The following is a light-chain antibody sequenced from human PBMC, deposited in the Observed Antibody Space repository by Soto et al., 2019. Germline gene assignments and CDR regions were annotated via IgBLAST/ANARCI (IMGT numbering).Light chain of an antibody. Sequence: DLQMTQSPSSLSASVGDRLTITCQASHDIRKYLNWYKQTPGKAPKXXSYDASNMETGVPSRFTGSGSGTDFTFTISSLQPEDIATYYCQQYENFPITFGQGTRLYIK. V-gene: IGKV1-33*01. CDR2: DAS. J-gene: IGKJ5*01. CDR3: QQYENFPIT. CDR1: HDIRKY.